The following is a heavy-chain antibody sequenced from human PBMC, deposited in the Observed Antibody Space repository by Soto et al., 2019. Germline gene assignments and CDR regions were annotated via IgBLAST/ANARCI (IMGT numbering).Heavy chain of an antibody. CDR3: ARPTRICSGGSCPRYDYYYYYGMDV. Sequence: GGSLRLSCAASGFTFSSYSMNWVRQAPGKGLEWVSSISSSSSYIYYADSVKGRFTISRDNAKNSLYLQMNSLRAEDTAVYYCARPTRICSGGSCPRYDYYYYYGMDVWGQGTTVTVSS. J-gene: IGHJ6*02. V-gene: IGHV3-21*01. CDR1: GFTFSSYS. CDR2: ISSSSSYI. D-gene: IGHD2-15*01.